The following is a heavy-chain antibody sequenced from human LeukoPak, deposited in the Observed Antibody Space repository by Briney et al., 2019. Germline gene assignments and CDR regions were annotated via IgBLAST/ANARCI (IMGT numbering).Heavy chain of an antibody. CDR1: GGTFSSYA. Sequence: ASVKVSCKASGGTFSSYAISWVRRAPGQGLEWMGGIIPIFGTANYAQKFQGRVTITADESTSTAYMELSSLRSEDTAVYCCASMAPLCSGGSCPHGNWFDPWGQGTLVTVSS. V-gene: IGHV1-69*13. CDR3: ASMAPLCSGGSCPHGNWFDP. D-gene: IGHD2-15*01. J-gene: IGHJ5*02. CDR2: IIPIFGTA.